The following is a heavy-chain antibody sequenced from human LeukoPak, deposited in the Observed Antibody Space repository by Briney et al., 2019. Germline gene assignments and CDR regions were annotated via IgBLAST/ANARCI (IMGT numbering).Heavy chain of an antibody. CDR3: ATQVNYYDTSEDAFDI. V-gene: IGHV5-51*01. J-gene: IGHJ3*02. CDR1: GYSFTSYW. D-gene: IGHD3-22*01. Sequence: GESLKISCKGSGYSFTSYWIGWVRRMPGKGLEWMGIIYPGDSDSRYSPSLQGQVTISADKSISTAYLQWSSLKASDTAMYYCATQVNYYDTSEDAFDIWGQGTMVTVSS. CDR2: IYPGDSDS.